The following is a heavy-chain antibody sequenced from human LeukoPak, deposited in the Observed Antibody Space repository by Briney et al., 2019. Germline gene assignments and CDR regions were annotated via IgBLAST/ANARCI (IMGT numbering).Heavy chain of an antibody. CDR1: GFTFSSYA. CDR2: ISGSGGST. J-gene: IGHJ4*02. D-gene: IGHD5-18*01. CDR3: ARTGYSYGYGY. V-gene: IGHV3-23*01. Sequence: GGSLRLSCAASGFTFSSYAMSWVRQAPGKGLEWVSAISGSGGSTYYADSVKGRFTISRDNSKNTLYLQMNSLRAEDTAVYYCARTGYSYGYGYWGQGTLVTVSS.